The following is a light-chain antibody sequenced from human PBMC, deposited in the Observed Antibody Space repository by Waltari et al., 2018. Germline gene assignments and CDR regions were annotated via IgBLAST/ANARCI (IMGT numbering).Light chain of an antibody. CDR1: QIVTSSY. J-gene: IGKJ1*01. CDR2: GAS. Sequence: EIVLTPSPGTLSLSQGERATLSCRASQIVTSSYLAWYQQKPGQAPRLLIYGASSRATGIPDRFSGSGSGTDFTLTISRLEPEDVAVYYCQPYDDSPPWTFGQGTKVEIK. V-gene: IGKV3-20*01. CDR3: QPYDDSPPWT.